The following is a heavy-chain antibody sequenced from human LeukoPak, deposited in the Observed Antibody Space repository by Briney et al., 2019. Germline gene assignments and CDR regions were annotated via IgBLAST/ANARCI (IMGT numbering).Heavy chain of an antibody. CDR2: IYYTGDT. D-gene: IGHD3-22*01. CDR3: AGDNSGYWDY. Sequence: PSETLSLTCTVSGGSISSGGYYWSWIRQLPGTGLEWIGHIYYTGDTYYSPSLKSRVTMSLDTSLNQLSLRLSSVTAADTAVYYCAGDNSGYWDYWGQGILVTVSS. CDR1: GGSISSGGYY. J-gene: IGHJ4*02. V-gene: IGHV4-31*03.